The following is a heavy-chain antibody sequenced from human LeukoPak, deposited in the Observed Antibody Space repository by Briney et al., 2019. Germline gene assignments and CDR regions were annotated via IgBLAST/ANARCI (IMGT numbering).Heavy chain of an antibody. D-gene: IGHD2-15*01. V-gene: IGHV3-49*03. CDR3: TRDIGEGYCSGGSCLFDY. Sequence: PGRSLRLSCTASGFTFGDYAMSWFRQAPGKGLEWVGFIRSKAYGGTTEYAASVKGRFTISRDDSKSIAYLQMNSLKTEDTAVYYCTRDIGEGYCSGGSCLFDYWGQGTLVTVSS. J-gene: IGHJ4*02. CDR2: IRSKAYGGTT. CDR1: GFTFGDYA.